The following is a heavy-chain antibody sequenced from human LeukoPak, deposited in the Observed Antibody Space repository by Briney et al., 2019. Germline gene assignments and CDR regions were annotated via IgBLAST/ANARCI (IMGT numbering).Heavy chain of an antibody. Sequence: SETLSLTCTVSGGSITGKNDYWGWIRQTPGKGLEWIGTVFHTGITHYNPSLKSRISISVDTSKNQFSLNLNSVTAADTALYYCARHGILTDHSVRIWGQGILVTVPA. CDR1: GGSITGKNDY. J-gene: IGHJ4*02. D-gene: IGHD3-9*01. CDR2: VFHTGIT. V-gene: IGHV4-39*01. CDR3: ARHGILTDHSVRI.